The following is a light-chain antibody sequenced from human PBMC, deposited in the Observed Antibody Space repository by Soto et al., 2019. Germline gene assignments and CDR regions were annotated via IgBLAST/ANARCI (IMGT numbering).Light chain of an antibody. J-gene: IGLJ1*01. CDR2: EVS. V-gene: IGLV2-14*01. CDR3: SSHTTSSTRV. CDR1: SSDIGSYNY. Sequence: QSVLTQPASVSGSPGQSIAISCTGTSSDIGSYNYVSWYQQHPGKAPKLMIHEVSNRPSGVSDRFSGSKSGNTASLTISGLQADDEADYYCSSHTTSSTRVFGTGTKVTVL.